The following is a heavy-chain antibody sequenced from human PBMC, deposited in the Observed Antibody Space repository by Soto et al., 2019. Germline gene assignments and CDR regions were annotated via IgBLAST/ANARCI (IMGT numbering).Heavy chain of an antibody. Sequence: QVQLVQSGAEVKKPGASVKVSCKASGYTFTGYYMHWVRQAPGQGLEWMGWINPNSGGTNYAQKFQVRVTMTRDTSISTAYMELSRLRSDDTAVYYGASRLRSSSSWPNDAFDSWGQGTMVTVSS. J-gene: IGHJ3*02. V-gene: IGHV1-2*02. CDR3: ASRLRSSSSWPNDAFDS. CDR2: INPNSGGT. D-gene: IGHD6-13*01. CDR1: GYTFTGYY.